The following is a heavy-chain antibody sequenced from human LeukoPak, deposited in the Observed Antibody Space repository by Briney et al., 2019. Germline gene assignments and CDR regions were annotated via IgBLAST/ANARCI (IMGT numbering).Heavy chain of an antibody. CDR3: ARESGSVRGYCSGGSCNYYYYYMDV. CDR1: GYSISSGYY. CDR2: IYHSGST. J-gene: IGHJ6*03. V-gene: IGHV4-38-2*02. Sequence: SETLSLTCTVSGYSISSGYYWGWIRQPPGKGLEWIGSIYHSGSTYYNPSLKSRVTISVDTSKNQFSLKLSSVTAADTAVYYCARESGSVRGYCSGGSCNYYYYYMDVWGKGTTVTVSS. D-gene: IGHD2-15*01.